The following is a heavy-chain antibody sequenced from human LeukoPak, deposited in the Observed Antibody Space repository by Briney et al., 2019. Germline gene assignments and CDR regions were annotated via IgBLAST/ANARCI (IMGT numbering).Heavy chain of an antibody. CDR1: GNYW. Sequence: PGGSLRLSRAASGNYWMHWVRQAPGKGLVWVSHINSDGSWTSYADSVKGRFTISKDNAKNTVYLQMNSLRAEDTAVYYCAKGGVAGTGYFDYWGQGTLVTVSS. V-gene: IGHV3-74*01. D-gene: IGHD6-19*01. CDR2: INSDGSWT. CDR3: AKGGVAGTGYFDY. J-gene: IGHJ4*02.